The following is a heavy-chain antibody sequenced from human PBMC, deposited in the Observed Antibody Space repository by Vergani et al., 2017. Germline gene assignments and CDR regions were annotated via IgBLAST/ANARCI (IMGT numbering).Heavy chain of an antibody. Sequence: EVELVQSGPEMRKPGASLKISCKGSEYSFGNYWIGWVSQMPGKGLEWMGIIYPADSDTRYSPSFQGQVTISADKSISTAFLQWDSLKASDTALYYCVRHTTYTDSWGQGTLVTVSS. D-gene: IGHD1-1*01. CDR1: EYSFGNYW. CDR3: VRHTTYTDS. J-gene: IGHJ4*02. CDR2: IYPADSDT. V-gene: IGHV5-51*01.